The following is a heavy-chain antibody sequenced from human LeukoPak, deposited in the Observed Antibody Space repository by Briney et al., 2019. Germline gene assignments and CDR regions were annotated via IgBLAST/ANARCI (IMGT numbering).Heavy chain of an antibody. CDR2: VYYSGST. Sequence: SETLSLTCTVSGDFITAYYWSWIRQPPGKGLEWIGYVYYSGSTNYNPSLKSRVTISVDTSKNQFSLKLSSVTAADTAVYYCARDRRYYDSSGYGTDAFDIWGQGTMVTVSS. CDR3: ARDRRYYDSSGYGTDAFDI. V-gene: IGHV4-59*01. CDR1: GDFITAYY. J-gene: IGHJ3*02. D-gene: IGHD3-22*01.